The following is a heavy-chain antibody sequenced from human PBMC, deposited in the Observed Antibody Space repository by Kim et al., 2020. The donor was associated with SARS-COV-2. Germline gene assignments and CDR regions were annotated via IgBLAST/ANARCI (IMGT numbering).Heavy chain of an antibody. J-gene: IGHJ4*02. CDR3: ARLGAVAGTAVDY. Sequence: PSFQGQVTISADTSISTAYLQWSSLKASDTAMYYCARLGAVAGTAVDYWGQGTLVTVSS. D-gene: IGHD6-19*01. V-gene: IGHV5-51*01.